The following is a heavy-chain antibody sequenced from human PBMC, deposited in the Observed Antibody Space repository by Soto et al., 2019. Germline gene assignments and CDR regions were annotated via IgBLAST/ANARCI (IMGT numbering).Heavy chain of an antibody. J-gene: IGHJ4*02. V-gene: IGHV1-3*01. D-gene: IGHD6-13*01. CDR1: GYTFTSYA. CDR2: INAGNGNT. CDR3: ARVSVEFTIAAAGTRSYYFDY. Sequence: GASVKVSCKASGYTFTSYAMHWVRQAPGQRLEWMGWINAGNGNTKYSQKFQGRVTITRDTSASTAYMELSSLRSEDTAVYYCARVSVEFTIAAAGTRSYYFDYWGQGTLVTVSS.